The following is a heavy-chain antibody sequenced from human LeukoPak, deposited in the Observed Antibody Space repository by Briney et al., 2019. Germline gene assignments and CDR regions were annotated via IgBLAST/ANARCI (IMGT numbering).Heavy chain of an antibody. Sequence: PSETPSLTCTVSGGSISSSSYYWGWIRQPPGKGLEWIGSIYYSGSTYYNPSLKSRVTISVDTSKNQFSLKLSSVTAADTAVYYCARDDYGDYTAVYWGQGTLVTVSS. CDR1: GGSISSSSYY. D-gene: IGHD4-17*01. V-gene: IGHV4-39*02. CDR2: IYYSGST. CDR3: ARDDYGDYTAVY. J-gene: IGHJ4*02.